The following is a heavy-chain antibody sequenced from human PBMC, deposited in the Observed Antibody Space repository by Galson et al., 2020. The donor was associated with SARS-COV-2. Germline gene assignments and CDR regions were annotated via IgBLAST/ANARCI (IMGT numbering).Heavy chain of an antibody. CDR3: ARDIAAAGTGFDQ. J-gene: IGHJ4*02. CDR1: GGSISSSY. V-gene: IGHV4-59*01. CDR2: IYYSGRT. Sequence: ASETLSLTCTVSGGSISSSYWSWIRQPPGKGLEGIGYIYYSGRTSQNPPLKSRVTVSVDTAKNQFSLKLSSVTAADTAVHYCARDIAAAGTGFDQWGQGTLVTVSS. D-gene: IGHD6-13*01.